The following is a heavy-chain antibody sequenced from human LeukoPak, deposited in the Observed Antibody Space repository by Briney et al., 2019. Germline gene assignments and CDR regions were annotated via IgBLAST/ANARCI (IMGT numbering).Heavy chain of an antibody. D-gene: IGHD3-3*01. CDR1: GYTFTSYG. Sequence: ASVKVSCKASGYTFTSYGISWVRQAPGQGLEWRGWISAYNGNTNYAQKLQGRVTMTTDTSTSTAYMELRSLRSDDTAVYYCARHPNPIFGVVTSLLEPSFSRWFDPWGQGTLVTVSS. J-gene: IGHJ5*02. CDR3: ARHPNPIFGVVTSLLEPSFSRWFDP. CDR2: ISAYNGNT. V-gene: IGHV1-18*01.